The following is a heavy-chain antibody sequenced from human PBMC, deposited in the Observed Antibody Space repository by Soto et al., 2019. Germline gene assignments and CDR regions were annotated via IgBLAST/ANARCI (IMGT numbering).Heavy chain of an antibody. V-gene: IGHV5-51*01. CDR3: ARTSAAGKYYYGMDV. CDR2: IYPGDSDT. CDR1: GYSFTSDW. Sequence: GGSLKISCKGSGYSFTSDWIGWVRQMPVKGLEWMGIIYPGDSDTRYSPSFQGQVTISADKSISTAYLQWSSLKASDTAMYYCARTSAAGKYYYGMDVWGQGTTVTVSS. J-gene: IGHJ6*02. D-gene: IGHD6-13*01.